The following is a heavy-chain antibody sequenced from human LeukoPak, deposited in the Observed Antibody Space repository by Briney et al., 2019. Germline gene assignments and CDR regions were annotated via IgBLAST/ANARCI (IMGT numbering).Heavy chain of an antibody. Sequence: GGSLRLSCAASGFTFSNAWMNWVRQAPGKGLEWVGRIKSKTGGGTTDYAAPVKGRFTIPRDDSKNTLYQQMNSLKTEDTAVYYCTTSYGGFFDYWGQGTLVTVSS. CDR2: IKSKTGGGTT. J-gene: IGHJ4*02. V-gene: IGHV3-15*01. CDR1: GFTFSNAW. D-gene: IGHD4-23*01. CDR3: TTSYGGFFDY.